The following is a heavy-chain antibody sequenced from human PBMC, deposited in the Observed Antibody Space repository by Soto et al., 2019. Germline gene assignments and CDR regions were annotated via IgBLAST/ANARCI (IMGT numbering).Heavy chain of an antibody. CDR3: AKETVVVVPAALYFDY. CDR2: ISGSGGRT. Sequence: PGGSLRLSCAASGFTFSSYAMSWVRQAPGKGLEWVSAISGSGGRTYYADSVKGRFTISRDNSKNTLYLQMNSLRAEDTAVYYCAKETVVVVPAALYFDYWSQGTLVTVSS. CDR1: GFTFSSYA. V-gene: IGHV3-23*01. J-gene: IGHJ4*02. D-gene: IGHD2-2*01.